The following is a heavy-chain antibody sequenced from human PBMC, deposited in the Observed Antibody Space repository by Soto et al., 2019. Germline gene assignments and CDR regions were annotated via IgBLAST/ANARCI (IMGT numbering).Heavy chain of an antibody. J-gene: IGHJ4*02. Sequence: SVKVSCKASGGTFCSHGIAWVRQAPGQGLEWMGGFIAMLGTPTYAKKVQVRATITADESLTSSYLELRSLRSEDTAVYFCARGAMANFDYWGQGTVVTVSS. CDR2: FIAMLGTP. D-gene: IGHD5-18*01. CDR3: ARGAMANFDY. CDR1: GGTFCSHG. V-gene: IGHV1-69*13.